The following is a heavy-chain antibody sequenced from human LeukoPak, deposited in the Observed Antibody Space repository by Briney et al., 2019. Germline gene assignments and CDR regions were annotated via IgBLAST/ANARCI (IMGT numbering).Heavy chain of an antibody. CDR3: ARDLRFGESIHLGY. CDR1: GFTFNNYA. Sequence: GASLRLSCAASGFTFNNYAMSWVRQAPGKGLEWVSLIRGSTYYADSVKGRFTISRDNSQNTLYLQMNSLRAEDTAVYYCARDLRFGESIHLGYWGQGTLVTVSS. D-gene: IGHD3-10*01. CDR2: IRGST. V-gene: IGHV3-23*01. J-gene: IGHJ4*02.